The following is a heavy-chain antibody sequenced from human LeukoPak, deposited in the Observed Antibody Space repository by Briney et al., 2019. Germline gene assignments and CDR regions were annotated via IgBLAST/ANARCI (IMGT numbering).Heavy chain of an antibody. V-gene: IGHV4-61*01. J-gene: IGHJ4*02. CDR3: ARTTRIAVAGTTIFDY. Sequence: SETLSLTCAVSGGSVSSGSYCWSWIRQPPGKGLEWIGYIYYSGSTNYNPPLKSRVTISVDTSKNQFSLKLSSVTAADTAVYYCARTTRIAVAGTTIFDYWGQGTLVTVSS. CDR2: IYYSGST. D-gene: IGHD6-19*01. CDR1: GGSVSSGSYC.